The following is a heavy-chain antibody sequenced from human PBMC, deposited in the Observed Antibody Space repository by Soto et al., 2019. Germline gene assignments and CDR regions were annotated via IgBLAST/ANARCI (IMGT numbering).Heavy chain of an antibody. D-gene: IGHD5-18*01. V-gene: IGHV4-59*01. CDR1: GGSISSYY. J-gene: IGHJ4*02. Sequence: SETLSLTCTVSGGSISSYYWSWIRQPPGKGLEWIGYIYYSGSTNYNPSLKSRVTISVDTSKNQFSLKLSSVTAADTAVCYCAREGRYSYGFDYWGQGTLVTVSS. CDR2: IYYSGST. CDR3: AREGRYSYGFDY.